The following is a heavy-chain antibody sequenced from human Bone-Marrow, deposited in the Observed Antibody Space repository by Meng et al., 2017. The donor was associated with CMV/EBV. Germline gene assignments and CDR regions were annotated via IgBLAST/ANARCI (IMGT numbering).Heavy chain of an antibody. CDR3: ARRVVVPAGTYHFDS. Sequence: GSSMKISCAASGFAFSSYRMHWVRQAPGKGLVWVSRINSDGSSTNYEDSVKGRFTISRDNAENTLYLQMNSLRAEDTAVYFCARRVVVPAGTYHFDSWGQGTLVTVSS. J-gene: IGHJ4*02. V-gene: IGHV3-74*01. CDR2: INSDGSST. CDR1: GFAFSSYR. D-gene: IGHD2-2*01.